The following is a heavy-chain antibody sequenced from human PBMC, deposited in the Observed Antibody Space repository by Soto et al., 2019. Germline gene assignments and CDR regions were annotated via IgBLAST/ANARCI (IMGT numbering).Heavy chain of an antibody. CDR1: GFTFDNYG. CDR2: ITGAGSST. CDR3: AKGHSDSFGNYDYFGMDV. D-gene: IGHD4-4*01. Sequence: GGSLRLSCAASGFTFDNYGMSWVRQAPGKGLEWIGAITGAGSSTYNADSVKGRFTISRDNSKKTVYLQVDSLRVEDTAVYYCAKGHSDSFGNYDYFGMDVWGRGTTVTVSS. V-gene: IGHV3-23*01. J-gene: IGHJ6*02.